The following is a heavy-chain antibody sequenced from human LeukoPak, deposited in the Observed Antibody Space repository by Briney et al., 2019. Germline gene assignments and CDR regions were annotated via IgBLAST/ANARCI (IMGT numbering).Heavy chain of an antibody. V-gene: IGHV4-61*01. D-gene: IGHD1-7*01. CDR2: IYYSGST. CDR3: VRDRELIY. CDR1: GGSVSSGSYY. Sequence: SETLSLTCTVSGGSVSSGSYYWSWIRQPPGKGLEWIGYIYYSGSTNYNPSLKSRVTISVDTSKNQFSLKLSSVTAADTAVYYCVRDRELIYWGQGTLVTVSS. J-gene: IGHJ4*02.